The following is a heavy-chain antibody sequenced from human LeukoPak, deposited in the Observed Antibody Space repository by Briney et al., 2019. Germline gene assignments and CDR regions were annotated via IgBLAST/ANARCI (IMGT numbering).Heavy chain of an antibody. CDR1: GDSISSGGYY. CDR2: IYNSGGT. J-gene: IGHJ4*02. D-gene: IGHD6-6*01. CDR3: AREESRSSYFDY. Sequence: SETLSLTCTVSGDSISSGGYYWSWIRQHPGKGLEWIGYIYNSGGTYYNPSLNSRVTVSVDTSKNQFSLKLSSVTAADTAVYYCAREESRSSYFDYWGQGTLVTVSS. V-gene: IGHV4-31*03.